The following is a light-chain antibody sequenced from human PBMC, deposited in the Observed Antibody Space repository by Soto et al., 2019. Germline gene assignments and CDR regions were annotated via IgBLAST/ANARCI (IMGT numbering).Light chain of an antibody. V-gene: IGKV2-28*01. CDR2: LGS. J-gene: IGKJ1*01. CDR3: MQALQTPWT. CDR1: QSLLHSNGYNY. Sequence: DIVMTQSPLSLPVTPGEPASISCRSSQSLLHSNGYNYLDWYLQKPGQSPQLLIYLGSNRASGVPDRFSGSRSGTDFTLKISRVEAEDVGVYYCMQALQTPWTFGQGNKVEIK.